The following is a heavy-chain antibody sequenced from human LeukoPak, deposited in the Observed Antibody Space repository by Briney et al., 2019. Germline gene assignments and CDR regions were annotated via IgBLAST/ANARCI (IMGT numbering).Heavy chain of an antibody. D-gene: IGHD6-13*01. Sequence: ASVKVSCKASGYTFTSYAIHWVRQAPGQGLEWMGWINPNSGGTNYAQKFQGWVTMTRDTSISTAYMELSRLRSDDTAVYYCARGAIAAAGTLSVWGQGTLVTVSS. CDR2: INPNSGGT. V-gene: IGHV1-2*04. CDR1: GYTFTSYA. J-gene: IGHJ4*02. CDR3: ARGAIAAAGTLSV.